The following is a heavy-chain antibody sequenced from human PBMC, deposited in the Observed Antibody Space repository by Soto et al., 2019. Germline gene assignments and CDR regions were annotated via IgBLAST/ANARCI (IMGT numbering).Heavy chain of an antibody. J-gene: IGHJ4*02. CDR3: ARQYNWNAAFDY. CDR1: GYTFTSYP. CDR2: INAGSGNT. D-gene: IGHD1-1*01. Sequence: ASVKVSCKASGYTFTSYPMNWLRQAPGQRPEWMGWINAGSGNTKYSQKFQGGVTITRDTSASTAYMELSSLRSEDTAVYYCARQYNWNAAFDYWGQGTLVTVSS. V-gene: IGHV1-3*01.